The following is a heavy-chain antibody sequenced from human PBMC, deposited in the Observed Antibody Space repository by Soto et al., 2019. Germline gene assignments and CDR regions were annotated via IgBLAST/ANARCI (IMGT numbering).Heavy chain of an antibody. Sequence: SETLSLTCAVYGGSFSGYYWSWIRQPPGKGLGWIGEINHSGSTNYNPSLKSRVTISVDTSKNQFSLKLSSVTAADTAVYYCARYILNSSSWYELSYYYYYGMDVWGQGTTVTVSS. CDR1: GGSFSGYY. CDR3: ARYILNSSSWYELSYYYYYGMDV. CDR2: INHSGST. D-gene: IGHD6-13*01. J-gene: IGHJ6*02. V-gene: IGHV4-34*01.